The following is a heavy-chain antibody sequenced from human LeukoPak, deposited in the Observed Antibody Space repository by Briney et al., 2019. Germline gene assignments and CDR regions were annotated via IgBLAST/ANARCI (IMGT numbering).Heavy chain of an antibody. J-gene: IGHJ4*02. CDR2: ISAYNGNT. CDR1: GYTFTSYG. D-gene: IGHD2-15*01. CDR3: ARSWSLVVEAAGGF. V-gene: IGHV1-18*04. Sequence: ASVKVSCKASGYTFTSYGISWVRQAPGQGLEWMGWISAYNGNTNYAQKLQGRVTMTTDTSTSTAYMELRSLRSDDTAVYYCARSWSLVVEAAGGFWGQGTLVTVSS.